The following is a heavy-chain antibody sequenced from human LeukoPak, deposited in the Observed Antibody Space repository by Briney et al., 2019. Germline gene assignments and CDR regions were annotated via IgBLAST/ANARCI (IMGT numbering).Heavy chain of an antibody. CDR3: ARDSSSSTLFDY. CDR1: GFTFSSYA. V-gene: IGHV3-23*01. D-gene: IGHD6-6*01. Sequence: GGSLRLSCAASGFTFSSYAMSWVRQAPGKGLEWVSAISGSGGSTYYADSVKGRFTISRDNSKNTLYLQMNSLRAEDTAVYYCARDSSSSTLFDYWGQGTLVTVSS. J-gene: IGHJ4*02. CDR2: ISGSGGST.